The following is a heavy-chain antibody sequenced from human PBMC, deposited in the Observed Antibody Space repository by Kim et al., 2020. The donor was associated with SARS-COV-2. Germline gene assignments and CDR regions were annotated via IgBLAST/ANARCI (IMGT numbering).Heavy chain of an antibody. J-gene: IGHJ4*02. CDR2: IYYSGST. D-gene: IGHD1-20*01. V-gene: IGHV4-59*01. CDR1: GGSISSYY. CDR3: ARVLTGTSDY. Sequence: SETLSLTCTVSGGSISSYYWSWIRQPPGKGLEWIGYIYYSGSTNYNPSLKSRVTISVDTSKNQFSLKLSSVTAADTVVYFCARVLTGTSDYWGQGTLVTV.